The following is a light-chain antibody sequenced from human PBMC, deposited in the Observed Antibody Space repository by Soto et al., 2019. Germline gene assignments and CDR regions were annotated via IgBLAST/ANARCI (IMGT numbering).Light chain of an antibody. V-gene: IGKV1-5*03. J-gene: IGKJ4*01. CDR3: QQYSSYPLT. CDR2: KAS. Sequence: DIQMTQSPSTLSASGGDRVTITCRASQSISSWLAWYQQKPGKAPKLLIYKASNLESGVPSRFSGSGSGADFTLTISSLQPDDFATYCCQQYSSYPLTFGGGTKVEIK. CDR1: QSISSW.